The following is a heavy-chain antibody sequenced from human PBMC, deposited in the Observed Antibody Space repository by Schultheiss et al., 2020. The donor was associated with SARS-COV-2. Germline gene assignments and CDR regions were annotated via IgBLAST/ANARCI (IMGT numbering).Heavy chain of an antibody. Sequence: SETLSLTCTVSGGSISSYYWSWIRQPPGKGLEWIGEINHSGSTNYNPSLKSRVTISVDTSKNQFSLKLSSVTAADTAVYYCARGSGYIGYEYYFDYWGQGTLVTVSS. CDR3: ARGSGYIGYEYYFDY. D-gene: IGHD5-12*01. CDR2: INHSGST. V-gene: IGHV4-34*01. J-gene: IGHJ4*02. CDR1: GGSISSYY.